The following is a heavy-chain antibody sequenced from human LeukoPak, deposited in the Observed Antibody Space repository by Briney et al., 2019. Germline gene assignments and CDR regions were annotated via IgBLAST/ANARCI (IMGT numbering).Heavy chain of an antibody. Sequence: GGSLRLSCAASGFTFNSYGMHWVRQAPGKGLEWVAFIRYDGSKKYYADSVTGRFTISRDNSKNTLFLQMNSLRAEDMAVYYCAKDYGITGTGGACLDPWGQGTLVTVSS. J-gene: IGHJ5*02. CDR3: AKDYGITGTGGACLDP. D-gene: IGHD1-20*01. CDR1: GFTFNSYG. CDR2: IRYDGSKK. V-gene: IGHV3-30*02.